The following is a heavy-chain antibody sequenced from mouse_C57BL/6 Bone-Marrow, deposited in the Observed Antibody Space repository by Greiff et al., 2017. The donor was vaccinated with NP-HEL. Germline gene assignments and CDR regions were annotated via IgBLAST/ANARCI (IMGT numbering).Heavy chain of an antibody. CDR3: ARRRQLRLRDYAMDY. J-gene: IGHJ4*01. Sequence: EVQLVESGGGLVKPGGSLKLSCAASGFTFSSYTMSWVRQTPEKRLEWVATISGGGGNTYYPDSVKGRFTISRDNAKNTLYLQMSSLRSEDTALYYCARRRQLRLRDYAMDYWGQGTSVTVSS. V-gene: IGHV5-9*01. CDR1: GFTFSSYT. CDR2: ISGGGGNT. D-gene: IGHD3-2*02.